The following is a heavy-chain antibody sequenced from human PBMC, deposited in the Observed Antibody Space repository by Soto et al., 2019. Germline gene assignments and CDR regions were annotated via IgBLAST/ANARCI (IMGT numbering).Heavy chain of an antibody. V-gene: IGHV1-69*12. Sequence: QVQLVQSGAEVKKPGSSVKVSCKASGGTFSSYAISWVRQAPGQGLEWMGGSIPIFGTANYAQKFQGRVTITADESTSTAYMELSSLRSEDTAVYYCARATPDSSSALNWFDPWGQGTLVTVSS. CDR1: GGTFSSYA. J-gene: IGHJ5*02. D-gene: IGHD6-6*01. CDR2: SIPIFGTA. CDR3: ARATPDSSSALNWFDP.